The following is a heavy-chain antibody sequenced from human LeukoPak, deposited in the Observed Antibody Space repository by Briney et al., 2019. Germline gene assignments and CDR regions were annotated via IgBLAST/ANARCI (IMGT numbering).Heavy chain of an antibody. J-gene: IGHJ4*02. CDR3: ATDSEFGSGNFDY. CDR2: IYYSGST. D-gene: IGHD3-16*01. Sequence: SETLSLTCTVSGGSISSSSYYWGWIRQPPGKGLEWMGSIYYSGSTYYNPSLKSRVTISVDTSKNQFSLKLSSVTAADTAVYYCATDSEFGSGNFDYWGQGTLVTVSS. V-gene: IGHV4-39*07. CDR1: GGSISSSSYY.